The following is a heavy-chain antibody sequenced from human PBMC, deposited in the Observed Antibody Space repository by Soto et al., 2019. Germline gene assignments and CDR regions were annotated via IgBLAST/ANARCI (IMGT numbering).Heavy chain of an antibody. CDR1: GGPISSYF. V-gene: IGHV4-59*12. J-gene: IGHJ4*02. CDR3: ARGKPQDIVVVVAASFFDY. D-gene: IGHD2-15*01. Sequence: SSETLSLTCTVSGGPISSYFWSWIRQPPGKGLEWIGNINHSGSTNYNPSLKSRVTISVDTSKNQFSLKLSSVTAADTAVYYCARGKPQDIVVVVAASFFDYWGQGTLVTVSS. CDR2: INHSGST.